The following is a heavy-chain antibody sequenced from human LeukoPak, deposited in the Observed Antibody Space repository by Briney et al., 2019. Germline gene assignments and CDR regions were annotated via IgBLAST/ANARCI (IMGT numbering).Heavy chain of an antibody. CDR1: GGSISSYY. CDR2: IYYSGST. D-gene: IGHD6-6*01. V-gene: IGHV4-59*08. J-gene: IGHJ5*02. Sequence: PSETLSLTCTVSGGSISSYYWSWIRQPPGKGLEWIGYIYYSGSTNYNPSLKSRVTISVDTSKNQFSLKLSSVTAADTAVYYCARAVGSSQGRNWFDPWGQGTLVTVSS. CDR3: ARAVGSSQGRNWFDP.